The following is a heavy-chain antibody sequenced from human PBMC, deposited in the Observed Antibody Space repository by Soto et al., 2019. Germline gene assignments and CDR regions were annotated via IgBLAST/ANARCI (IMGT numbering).Heavy chain of an antibody. V-gene: IGHV3-66*01. CDR2: IYSGGST. CDR3: GAYSHTGY. J-gene: IGHJ1*01. Sequence: GGSLRLSCAASGFTVSHNYMSWVRQAPGKGLEWVSLIYSGGSTYYADSVKGRFTISRDSSKNTLYLQMNSLRAEDTAMNYCGAYSHTGYRGQGLLGTGFS. D-gene: IGHD3-16*01. CDR1: GFTVSHNY.